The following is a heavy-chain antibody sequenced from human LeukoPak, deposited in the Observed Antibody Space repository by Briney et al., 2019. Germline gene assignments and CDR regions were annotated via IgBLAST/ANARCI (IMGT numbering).Heavy chain of an antibody. V-gene: IGHV4-61*02. CDR2: IYTSGST. D-gene: IGHD5-12*01. CDR1: GGSISSGDYY. CDR3: ARGIYRHRNWFDP. J-gene: IGHJ5*02. Sequence: SETLSLTCTVSGGSISSGDYYWRWIRQPAGKGLEWIGRIYTSGSTNYNPSLKTRVTMSVDTSKNQFSLKLSSVTAADTAVYYCARGIYRHRNWFDPWGQGTLVTVSS.